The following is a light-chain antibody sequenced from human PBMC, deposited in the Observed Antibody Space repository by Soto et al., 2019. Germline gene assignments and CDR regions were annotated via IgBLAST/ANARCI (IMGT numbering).Light chain of an antibody. CDR2: AAS. CDR3: QKYNSAPLT. J-gene: IGKJ4*01. V-gene: IGKV1-27*01. Sequence: DIQMTQSPSSLSASLGERVTITCRASQGIGVYLAWFQQKPGNVPKLLIYAASTLQSGVPSRFSGSGSGTDFTLTISSLQPEDVATDYCQKYNSAPLTFGGGTKVEIK. CDR1: QGIGVY.